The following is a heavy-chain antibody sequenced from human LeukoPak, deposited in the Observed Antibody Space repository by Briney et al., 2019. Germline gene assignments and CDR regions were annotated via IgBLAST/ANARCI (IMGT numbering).Heavy chain of an antibody. V-gene: IGHV4-59*08. CDR2: IYYSGDT. CDR3: ARRKAKTPNYFDY. J-gene: IGHJ4*02. Sequence: SETLSLTCTVSGDSISNYYWTWIRQPPGKGLELIGYIYYSGDTNYNPSLKSRVTISLDTSKNQFSLKLTSVTAADTAMYYCARRKAKTPNYFDYWGQGALVTVSS. CDR1: GDSISNYY.